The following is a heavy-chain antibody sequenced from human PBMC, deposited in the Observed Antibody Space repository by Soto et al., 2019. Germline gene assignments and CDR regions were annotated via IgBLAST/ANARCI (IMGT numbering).Heavy chain of an antibody. Sequence: ASVKVSCTASGYTFTGYYMHWVRQAPGQGLEWMGWINPNSGGTNYAQKFQGWVTMTRDTSISTAYMELSRLRSDDTAVYYCARNIAAAGSSRGNYYGMDVWGQGTTVTVSS. D-gene: IGHD6-13*01. CDR2: INPNSGGT. CDR3: ARNIAAAGSSRGNYYGMDV. CDR1: GYTFTGYY. V-gene: IGHV1-2*04. J-gene: IGHJ6*02.